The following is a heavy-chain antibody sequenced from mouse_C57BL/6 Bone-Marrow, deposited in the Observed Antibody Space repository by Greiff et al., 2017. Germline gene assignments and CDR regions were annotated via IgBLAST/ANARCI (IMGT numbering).Heavy chain of an antibody. CDR1: GYTFTDHT. CDR3: ARREDSSGYVDYYAMDY. CDR2: IYPRDGST. J-gene: IGHJ4*01. Sequence: VQLQQSDAELVKPGASVKISCKVSGYTFTDHTIHWMKQRPEQGLEWIGYIYPRDGSTKYNEKFKGKATLTADKSSSTAYMQLNSLTSEDSAVYFCARREDSSGYVDYYAMDYWGQGTSVTVSS. V-gene: IGHV1-78*01. D-gene: IGHD3-2*02.